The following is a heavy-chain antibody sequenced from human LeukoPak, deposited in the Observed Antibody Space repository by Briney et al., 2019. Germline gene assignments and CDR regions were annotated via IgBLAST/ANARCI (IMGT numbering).Heavy chain of an antibody. V-gene: IGHV1-2*02. Sequence: ASVKVSCKASGYTFTCYYMHWVRQAPGQGLEWMGWINPNSGGTNYAQKFQGRVTMTRHTSISTAYMELSGLRSDDTAVYYCARAERSMVRGVIIYWGRGTLVSVS. CDR3: ARAERSMVRGVIIY. CDR1: GYTFTCYY. J-gene: IGHJ4*02. CDR2: INPNSGGT. D-gene: IGHD3-10*01.